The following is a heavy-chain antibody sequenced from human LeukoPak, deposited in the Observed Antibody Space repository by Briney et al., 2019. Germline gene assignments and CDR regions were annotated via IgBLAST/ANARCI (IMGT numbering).Heavy chain of an antibody. V-gene: IGHV1-18*01. CDR1: GYTFTSYG. J-gene: IGHJ4*02. D-gene: IGHD3-10*01. CDR2: ISAYNGNT. Sequence: GASVKVSCKASGYTFTSYGISWVRQAPGQGLEWMGWISAYNGNTNYAQKLQGRVTMTTDTSTSTAYMELRSLRSDDTAVYYCARVELGYYGSGSYYYFDYWGQGTLDTVSS. CDR3: ARVELGYYGSGSYYYFDY.